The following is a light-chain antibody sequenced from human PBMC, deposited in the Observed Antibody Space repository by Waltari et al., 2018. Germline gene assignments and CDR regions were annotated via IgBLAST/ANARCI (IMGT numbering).Light chain of an antibody. Sequence: QSGLTQPASVSGSPGQSITISCTGTSGDIGNYKFVSWYQQEPGRAPKLIVYDVSQRPSGVSNRFSGSKSGNTASLTISGLQAEDEADYYCSSYTTTSSWVFGGGTKLTVL. J-gene: IGLJ3*02. CDR1: SGDIGNYKF. CDR2: DVS. V-gene: IGLV2-14*01. CDR3: SSYTTTSSWV.